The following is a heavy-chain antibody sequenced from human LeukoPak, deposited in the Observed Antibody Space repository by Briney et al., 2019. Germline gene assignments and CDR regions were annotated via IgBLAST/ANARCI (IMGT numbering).Heavy chain of an antibody. CDR3: ARTNYVPSWGENYYYYYYMDV. CDR1: GYTFTSYG. CDR2: ISAYNGNT. V-gene: IGHV1-18*01. Sequence: ASVKVSCKASGYTFTSYGISWVRQAPGQGLEWMGWISAYNGNTNYAQKLQGRVTITTDESTSTAYMELSSLRSEDTAVYYCARTNYVPSWGENYYYYYYMDVWGKGTTVTVSS. D-gene: IGHD3-10*02. J-gene: IGHJ6*03.